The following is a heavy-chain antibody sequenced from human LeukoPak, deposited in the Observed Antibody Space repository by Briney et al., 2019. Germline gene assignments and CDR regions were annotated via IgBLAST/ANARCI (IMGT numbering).Heavy chain of an antibody. Sequence: SSETLSLTCTVSGGSISNYHWSWIRQPAGKGLEWIGQIHTSGSTNYNHPLKSRVTMSIDTTEDQVSLTIRSVTAADTAFYYCARRDISSGWSFDYWGQGTLVTVSS. CDR1: GGSISNYH. D-gene: IGHD6-19*01. CDR3: ARRDISSGWSFDY. J-gene: IGHJ4*02. V-gene: IGHV4-4*07. CDR2: IHTSGST.